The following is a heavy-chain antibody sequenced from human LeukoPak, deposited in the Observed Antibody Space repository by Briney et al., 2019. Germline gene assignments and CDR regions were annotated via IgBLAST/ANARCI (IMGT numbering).Heavy chain of an antibody. CDR1: GFTVSSNY. D-gene: IGHD3-22*01. CDR2: IYSGGST. V-gene: IGHV3-53*01. Sequence: GGSLRLSCAASGFTVSSNYMSWVRQAPGKGLGWVSVIYSGGSTYYADSVRGRFTISRDNSKNTLYLQMNSLRAEDTAVYYCARESRVVAGAAFDIWGQGTMVTVSS. CDR3: ARESRVVAGAAFDI. J-gene: IGHJ3*02.